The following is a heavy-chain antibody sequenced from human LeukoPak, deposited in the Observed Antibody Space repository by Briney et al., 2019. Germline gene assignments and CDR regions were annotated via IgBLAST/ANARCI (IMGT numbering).Heavy chain of an antibody. Sequence: GGSLRLSCAVSGFNVNNAWMSWVRQAPGKGLEWVGRIRSKIDGGATDYAAPVKGRFTISRDDSKNTLYLQINSLKIEDTAMYYCYTSITDYWGQGTLVTVSS. CDR1: GFNVNNAW. CDR2: IRSKIDGGAT. CDR3: YTSITDY. J-gene: IGHJ4*02. D-gene: IGHD2-21*01. V-gene: IGHV3-15*07.